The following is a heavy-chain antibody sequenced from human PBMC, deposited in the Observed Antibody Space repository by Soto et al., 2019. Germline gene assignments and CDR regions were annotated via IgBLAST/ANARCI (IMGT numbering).Heavy chain of an antibody. CDR3: ARDLGTTIAGPPRRETYGWLDP. CDR1: GYSFVSHR. Sequence: HVQLVQSGAEVKKPGASVKVSCKASGYSFVSHRIAWVRQAPGQGLEWMGWISTYNGLTIYAQKLQGRVTITADQSTSTAYMELSSLGSEDTALYYCARDLGTTIAGPPRRETYGWLDPWGQGTLVTVSS. D-gene: IGHD3-22*01. J-gene: IGHJ5*02. V-gene: IGHV1-18*01. CDR2: ISTYNGLT.